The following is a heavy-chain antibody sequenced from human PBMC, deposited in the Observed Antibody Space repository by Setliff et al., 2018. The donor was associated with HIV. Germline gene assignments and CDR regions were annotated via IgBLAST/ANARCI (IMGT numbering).Heavy chain of an antibody. J-gene: IGHJ6*03. CDR2: IFHSAST. CDR3: ARPLTGYSITHYYYMDV. Sequence: PSETLSLTCTVYGGSFSDYFWTWIRQPPGEGLEWIGSIFHSASTNYNPSLKSRVTISADTSKKQFSLKLNSVTAADTAVYYCARPLTGYSITHYYYMDVWGKGTTVTVSS. D-gene: IGHD3-9*01. V-gene: IGHV4-34*12. CDR1: GGSFSDYF.